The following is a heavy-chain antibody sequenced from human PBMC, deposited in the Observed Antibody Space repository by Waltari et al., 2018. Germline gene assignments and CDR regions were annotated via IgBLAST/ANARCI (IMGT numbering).Heavy chain of an antibody. V-gene: IGHV4-34*01. CDR3: ARGGIVATFLVRPQYYFDY. CDR2: INHSGST. D-gene: IGHD5-12*01. Sequence: QVQLQQWGAGLLKPSETLSLTCAVYGGSFSGSYWSWIRQPPGKGLEWIGEINHSGSTNYNPSLKSRVTISVDTSKNQFSLKLSSVTAADTAVYYCARGGIVATFLVRPQYYFDYWGQGTLVTVSS. CDR1: GGSFSGSY. J-gene: IGHJ4*02.